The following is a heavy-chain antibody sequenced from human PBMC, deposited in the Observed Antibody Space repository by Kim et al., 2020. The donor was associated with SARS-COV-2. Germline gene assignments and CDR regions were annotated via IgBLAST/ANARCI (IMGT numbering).Heavy chain of an antibody. CDR1: GYRFTNHW. CDR2: IDPANSYT. Sequence: GESLKISCEASGYRFTNHWITWVRQLAGKGLEWMGSIDPANSYTEYSPSFQGHVTISVDKSINTAYLQWRGLRASDTAMYYCANSASGSDYWGQGTLVTV. D-gene: IGHD5-12*01. J-gene: IGHJ4*02. V-gene: IGHV5-10-1*01. CDR3: ANSASGSDY.